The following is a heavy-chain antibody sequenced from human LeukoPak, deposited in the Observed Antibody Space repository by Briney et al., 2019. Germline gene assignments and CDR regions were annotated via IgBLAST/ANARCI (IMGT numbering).Heavy chain of an antibody. CDR3: ARKSGYYDSSGYYHHFDY. CDR1: GGSFSGYY. V-gene: IGHV4-34*01. J-gene: IGHJ4*02. CDR2: XNHSGST. Sequence: SETLSLTCAVYGGSFSGYYWSWIRQPPGKGLEXXXXXNHSGSTNYNPSLKSRVTISVDTSKNQFSLKLSSVTAADTAVYYCARKSGYYDSSGYYHHFDYWGQGTLVTVSS. D-gene: IGHD3-22*01.